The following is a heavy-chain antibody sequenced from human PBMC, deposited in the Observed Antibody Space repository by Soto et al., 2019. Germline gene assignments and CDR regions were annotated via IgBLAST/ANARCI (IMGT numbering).Heavy chain of an antibody. CDR2: IYYSGST. Sequence: PSETLSLTCTVSGGSISSGGYYWSWIRQHPGKGLEWIGYIYYSGSTYYNPSLKSRVTISVDTSKNQFSLKLSSVTAADTAVYYCARDARGGNWFDTWGQGTLVTVSS. CDR3: ARDARGGNWFDT. J-gene: IGHJ5*02. D-gene: IGHD3-10*01. V-gene: IGHV4-31*03. CDR1: GGSISSGGYY.